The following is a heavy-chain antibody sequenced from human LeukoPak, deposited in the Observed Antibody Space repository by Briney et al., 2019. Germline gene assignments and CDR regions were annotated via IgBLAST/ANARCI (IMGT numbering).Heavy chain of an antibody. V-gene: IGHV3-21*01. D-gene: IGHD3-3*01. Sequence: GGSLRLSCAASGFTFSSYSMNWVRQAPGKGLEWVSSISSSSSYIYYADSVRGRFTTSRDNTKNTVYLQMSSLRAEDTGVYYCARDHHDFWSGYPNYWGQGTLVIVSS. J-gene: IGHJ4*02. CDR3: ARDHHDFWSGYPNY. CDR2: ISSSSSYI. CDR1: GFTFSSYS.